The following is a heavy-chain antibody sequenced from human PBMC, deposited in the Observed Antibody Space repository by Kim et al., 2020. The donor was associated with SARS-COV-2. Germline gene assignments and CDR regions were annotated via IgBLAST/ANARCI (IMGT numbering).Heavy chain of an antibody. CDR3: ARVAGVLRYFDWLLNNWFDP. D-gene: IGHD3-9*01. V-gene: IGHV7-4-1*02. CDR1: GYTFTSYA. J-gene: IGHJ5*02. Sequence: ASVKVSCKASGYTFTSYAMNWVRQAPGQGLEWMGWINTNTGNPTYAQGFTGRFVFSLDTSVSTAYLQISSLKAEDTAVYYCARVAGVLRYFDWLLNNWFDPWGQGTLVTVSS. CDR2: INTNTGNP.